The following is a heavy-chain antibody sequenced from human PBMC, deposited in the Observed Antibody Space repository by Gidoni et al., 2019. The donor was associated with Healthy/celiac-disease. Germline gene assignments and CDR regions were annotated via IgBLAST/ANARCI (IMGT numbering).Heavy chain of an antibody. CDR2: ISYDGSNK. D-gene: IGHD3-3*01. J-gene: IGHJ4*02. CDR3: ARVGYYDFWSGYTEPFDY. CDR1: GFTFSHYA. Sequence: QVQLLESGGGVVPPGRSLSLSCAASGFTFSHYALHWVRQAPGKGLEWVAVISYDGSNKDYADSVKGRFTISRDNSKNTLYLQMNSLRAEDTAVYYCARVGYYDFWSGYTEPFDYWGQGTLVTVSS. V-gene: IGHV3-30-3*01.